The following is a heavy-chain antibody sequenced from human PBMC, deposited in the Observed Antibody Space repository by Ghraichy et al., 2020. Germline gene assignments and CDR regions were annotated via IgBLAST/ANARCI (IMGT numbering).Heavy chain of an antibody. Sequence: GALNISCAASGFTFSRYWMSWVRQAPGKGLEWVANIKEDGSEKYYVDSVKGRFTISRDNARNSLYLQMNSLRVEDTAVYYCARGFGNTDYYYGMDVWGQGTTVTVSS. V-gene: IGHV3-7*03. J-gene: IGHJ6*02. CDR1: GFTFSRYW. CDR3: ARGFGNTDYYYGMDV. CDR2: IKEDGSEK. D-gene: IGHD4-23*01.